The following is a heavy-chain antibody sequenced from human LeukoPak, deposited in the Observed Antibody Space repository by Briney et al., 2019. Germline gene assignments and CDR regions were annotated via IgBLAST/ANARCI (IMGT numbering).Heavy chain of an antibody. Sequence: SETLSLTCTVSGGSISSSNYYWGWIRQPPGKGLEWIGSIYYSGSTYYNPSLKSRVTISLDMSKKEFYLKVHSVTAADTAVYHCASFEGAFDNWGQGTLVTVSS. J-gene: IGHJ4*02. V-gene: IGHV4-39*07. CDR3: ASFEGAFDN. CDR1: GGSISSSNYY. CDR2: IYYSGST.